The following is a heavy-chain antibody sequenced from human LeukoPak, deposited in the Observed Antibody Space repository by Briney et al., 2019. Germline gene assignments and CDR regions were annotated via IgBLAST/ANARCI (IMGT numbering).Heavy chain of an antibody. CDR2: IYYSGST. CDR3: ARGGYYDSSGYHDY. CDR1: GGSISSYY. D-gene: IGHD3-22*01. V-gene: IGHV4-59*01. J-gene: IGHJ4*02. Sequence: SSETLSLTCTVSGGSISSYYWSWIRQPPGKGLEWIGYIYYSGSTNYNPSLKSRVTISVDTSKNQFSLKLSSATAADTAVYYCARGGYYDSSGYHDYWGQGTLVTVSS.